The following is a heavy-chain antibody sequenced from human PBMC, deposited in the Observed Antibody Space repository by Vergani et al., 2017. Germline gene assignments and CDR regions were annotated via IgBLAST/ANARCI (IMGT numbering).Heavy chain of an antibody. Sequence: QVQLVESGGNLVKPGGSLRLSCEASGFTFSDSYMTWIRQAPGKGLQWVSSISSSGLYIYYADSLKGRFTISRDNAKNSLYLQMNSLRAEDTAVYYCARLPYSNSWQFDAFNIWGQGTMVTVSS. CDR2: ISSSGLYI. CDR3: ARLPYSNSWQFDAFNI. V-gene: IGHV3-11*04. CDR1: GFTFSDSY. J-gene: IGHJ3*02. D-gene: IGHD6-13*01.